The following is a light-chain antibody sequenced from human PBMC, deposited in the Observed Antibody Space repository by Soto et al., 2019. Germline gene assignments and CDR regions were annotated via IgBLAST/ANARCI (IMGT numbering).Light chain of an antibody. V-gene: IGKV1-9*01. Sequence: DTELTQSPSILSVSAGDRVTLTCRASQSVSSYLAWYQQKPGQAPKLLIYAASTLQTGVPAGFSGSGSGTEFTLTISNLQPEDFAAYYCQQFDSLPFTFGGGTKVEIK. J-gene: IGKJ4*01. CDR1: QSVSSY. CDR2: AAS. CDR3: QQFDSLPFT.